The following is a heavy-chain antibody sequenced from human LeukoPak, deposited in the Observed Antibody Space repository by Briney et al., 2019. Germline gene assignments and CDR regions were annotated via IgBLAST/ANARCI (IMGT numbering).Heavy chain of an antibody. J-gene: IGHJ4*02. CDR2: INPNSGGT. CDR1: GYTFTGYY. D-gene: IGHD3-9*01. Sequence: ASVKVSCKASGYTFTGYYMHWVRQAPGQGLEWMGWINPNSGGTNYAQKFQGRVTMTRDTSISTAYMELSRLRSDDTAVYYCARDSHPLLRYFDWLSPAPDYWGQGTLVTVSS. V-gene: IGHV1-2*02. CDR3: ARDSHPLLRYFDWLSPAPDY.